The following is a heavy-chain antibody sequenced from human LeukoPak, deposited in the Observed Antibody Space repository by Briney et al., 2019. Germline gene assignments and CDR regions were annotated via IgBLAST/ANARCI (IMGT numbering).Heavy chain of an antibody. J-gene: IGHJ4*02. D-gene: IGHD3-22*01. CDR1: GYTLTELS. Sequence: ASVKVSCEVSGYTLTELSMHWVRQAPGKGLEWMGGFDPEDGETIYAQKFQGRVTMTEDTSTDTAYMELSSLRSEDTAAYYCATVVSDSSGYYPFDYWGQGTLVTVSS. V-gene: IGHV1-24*01. CDR2: FDPEDGET. CDR3: ATVVSDSSGYYPFDY.